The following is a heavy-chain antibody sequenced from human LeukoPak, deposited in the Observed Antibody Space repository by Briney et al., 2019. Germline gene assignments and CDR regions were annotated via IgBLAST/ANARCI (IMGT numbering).Heavy chain of an antibody. D-gene: IGHD1-26*01. V-gene: IGHV3-48*01. J-gene: IGHJ3*02. CDR3: ARIEWERLGRAFDI. CDR2: ISSSSSTI. Sequence: GGSLRLSCAASGFTFSSYSMNWVRQAPGKGLEWVSYISSSSSTIYYSDSVKGRLTISRDNAKNSLYLQMNSLRAEDMAVYYCARIEWERLGRAFDIWGQGTMVTVSS. CDR1: GFTFSSYS.